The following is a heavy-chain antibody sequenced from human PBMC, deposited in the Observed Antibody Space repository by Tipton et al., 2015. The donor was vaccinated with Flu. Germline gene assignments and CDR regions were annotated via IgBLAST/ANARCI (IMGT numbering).Heavy chain of an antibody. D-gene: IGHD4-17*01. J-gene: IGHJ3*02. V-gene: IGHV4-61*02. Sequence: TLSLTCTVSGGSISSGSYYWSWIRQPAGKGLEWIGRIYTSGSTNYNPSLKSRVTISVDTSKNQFSLKLSSVTAADTAVYYCARVSLDYGDYAPAFDIWGQGTMGTVSS. CDR3: ARVSLDYGDYAPAFDI. CDR2: IYTSGST. CDR1: GGSISSGSYY.